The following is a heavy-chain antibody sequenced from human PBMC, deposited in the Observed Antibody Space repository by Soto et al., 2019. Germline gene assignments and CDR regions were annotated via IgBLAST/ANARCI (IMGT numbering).Heavy chain of an antibody. CDR3: ARDSALGCSNGSCIGWFDP. D-gene: IGHD2-15*01. Sequence: PSETLSLTCSVSGGSISSGGYYWSWIRQHPGKGLEWIGYIYYTGSTYYNPSLKSRIAISVDTSKNQFSLKLSSVTAADTAVYYCARDSALGCSNGSCIGWFDPWGQGTLVTVSS. V-gene: IGHV4-31*03. CDR2: IYYTGST. CDR1: GGSISSGGYY. J-gene: IGHJ5*02.